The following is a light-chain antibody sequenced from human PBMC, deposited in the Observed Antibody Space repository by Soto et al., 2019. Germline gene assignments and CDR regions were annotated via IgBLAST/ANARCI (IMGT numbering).Light chain of an antibody. CDR1: QSVSSN. Sequence: EIVMTQSPATLSVSPGERATLSCRASQSVSSNLAWYQQKPGQAPRLLIYGASTRATGIPARFSGSGSGTEFTLTISSLQSEDFAVYYRQQYNNWPLLFTFGPGTKVDIK. V-gene: IGKV3-15*01. CDR2: GAS. CDR3: QQYNNWPLLFT. J-gene: IGKJ3*01.